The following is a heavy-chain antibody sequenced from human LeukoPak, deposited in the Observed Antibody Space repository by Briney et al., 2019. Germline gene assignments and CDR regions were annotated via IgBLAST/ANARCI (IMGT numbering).Heavy chain of an antibody. CDR3: AREARPSYYFDY. CDR1: GGSISSYY. V-gene: IGHV4-4*07. CDR2: LYTSGST. Sequence: SETLSLTCTVSGGSISSYYWSWIRQPAGKGLEWIGRLYTSGSTNYNPSLNSRITMSVDTSKNQFSLKLSSVTAADTAVYYCAREARPSYYFDYWGQGTLVTVSS. D-gene: IGHD6-6*01. J-gene: IGHJ4*02.